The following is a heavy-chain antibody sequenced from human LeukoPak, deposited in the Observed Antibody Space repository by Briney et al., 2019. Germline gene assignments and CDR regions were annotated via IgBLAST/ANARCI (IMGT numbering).Heavy chain of an antibody. Sequence: PGGSLRLSCTASGFIFSSFAMRWVRQAPGKGLEWVAVISNDGGHKHYTDSVKGRFTVSRDNSRNTLYLQMNSLRGEDAAVYFCAKGFGADGGYDHILHFWGQGALVTVSS. V-gene: IGHV3-30-3*01. CDR1: GFIFSSFA. CDR3: AKGFGADGGYDHILHF. CDR2: ISNDGGHK. D-gene: IGHD5-12*01. J-gene: IGHJ4*02.